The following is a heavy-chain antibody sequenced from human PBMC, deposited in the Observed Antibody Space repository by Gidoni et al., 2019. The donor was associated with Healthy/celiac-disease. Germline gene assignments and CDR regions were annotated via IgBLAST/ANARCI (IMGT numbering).Heavy chain of an antibody. J-gene: IGHJ4*02. CDR3: ARDMSRVVVTAIPDSIDY. CDR2: ISYDGSNK. D-gene: IGHD2-21*02. V-gene: IGHV3-30*04. CDR1: GFTFSSYD. Sequence: QVQLVESGGGVVQPGRSLRLSCAASGFTFSSYDMHWVRRAPGKGLEWVAVISYDGSNKYYADSVKGRFTISRDNSKNTLYLQMNSLRAEDTAVYYCARDMSRVVVTAIPDSIDYWGQGTLVTVSS.